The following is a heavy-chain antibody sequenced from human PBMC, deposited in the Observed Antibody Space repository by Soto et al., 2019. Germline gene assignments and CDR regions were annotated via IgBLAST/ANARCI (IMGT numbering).Heavy chain of an antibody. J-gene: IGHJ6*02. CDR3: ERGLRYCSGGSCSSEQYYYYYYGRDF. D-gene: IGHD2-15*01. CDR2: ISSSSSYI. CDR1: GFTFSSYS. V-gene: IGHV3-21*01. Sequence: EVQLVESGGGLVKPGGSLRLACAASGFTFSSYSMNWVRQATGKGLECVSSISSSSSYIYYADSVKGRFTISRDNAKNSLYLQMNSLRAEDTAVYYYERGLRYCSGGSCSSEQYYYYYYGRDFSGQGTTVTDSS.